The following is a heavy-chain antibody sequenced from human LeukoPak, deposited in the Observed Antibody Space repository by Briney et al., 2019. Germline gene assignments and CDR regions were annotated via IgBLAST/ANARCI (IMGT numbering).Heavy chain of an antibody. V-gene: IGHV3-43*02. CDR3: AKDFPHYYDSSGYHDY. J-gene: IGHJ4*02. CDR1: GFTFDDYA. Sequence: PGGTLRLSCAASGFTFDDYAMHWVRQAPGKGLEWVSLISGDGGSTYYADSVKGRFTISRDNSKNSLYLQMNSLRTEDTALYYCAKDFPHYYDSSGYHDYWGQGTLVTVSS. D-gene: IGHD3-22*01. CDR2: ISGDGGST.